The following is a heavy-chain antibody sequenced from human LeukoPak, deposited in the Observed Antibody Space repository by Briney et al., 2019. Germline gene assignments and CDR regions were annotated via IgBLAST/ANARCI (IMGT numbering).Heavy chain of an antibody. CDR1: GFTVSSSF. D-gene: IGHD6-19*01. Sequence: GGSLRLSCAASGFTVSSSFMSWVRQAPGKGLEWVSVIYSGGSTYYADSVKGRFTISRDNSKNILYLQMNSLRAEDTAMYYCASSGWYSTPNWFDPWGQGTLVIVSS. V-gene: IGHV3-53*01. CDR2: IYSGGST. J-gene: IGHJ5*02. CDR3: ASSGWYSTPNWFDP.